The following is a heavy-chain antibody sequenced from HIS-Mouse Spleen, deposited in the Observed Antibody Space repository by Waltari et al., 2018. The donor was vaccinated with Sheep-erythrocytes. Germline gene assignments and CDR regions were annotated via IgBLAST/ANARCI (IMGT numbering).Heavy chain of an antibody. Sequence: QVQLVQSGAEVKKPVASVKVSCKASGYTFTGYYMHWVLQAPGQGLEWMGWINPNSGGTNYAQKFQGRVTMTRDTSISTAYMELSRLRSDDTAVYYCARGYCSSTSCYGYFQHWGQGTLVTVSS. CDR3: ARGYCSSTSCYGYFQH. J-gene: IGHJ1*01. CDR1: GYTFTGYY. CDR2: INPNSGGT. D-gene: IGHD2-2*01. V-gene: IGHV1-2*02.